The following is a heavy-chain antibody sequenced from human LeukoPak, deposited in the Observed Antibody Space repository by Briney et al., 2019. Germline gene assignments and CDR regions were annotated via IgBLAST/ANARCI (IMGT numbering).Heavy chain of an antibody. D-gene: IGHD3-22*01. J-gene: IGHJ4*02. Sequence: PGGSLRLSCAASGLTFDDYAMHWVRQAPGKGLEWVSGISWNSGSIGYADSVKGRFTISRDNAKNSLYLQMNSLRAEDTALYYCAKDHSANYYDSSGYLDYWGQGTLVTVSS. CDR2: ISWNSGSI. CDR1: GLTFDDYA. CDR3: AKDHSANYYDSSGYLDY. V-gene: IGHV3-9*01.